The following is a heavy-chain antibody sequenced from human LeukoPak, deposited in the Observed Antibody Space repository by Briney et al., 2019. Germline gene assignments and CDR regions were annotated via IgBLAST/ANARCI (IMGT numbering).Heavy chain of an antibody. D-gene: IGHD4-11*01. J-gene: IGHJ4*02. CDR3: ARDPYSHYGYFDY. V-gene: IGHV3-21*01. CDR1: GFTFSNYD. CDR2: ISSSSSYI. Sequence: GGSLRLSCAVSGFTFSNYDMNWVRQAPGKGLEWVSSISSSSSYIYYADSVKGRFTISRDNAKNSLYLQMNSLRAEDTAVYYCARDPYSHYGYFDYWGQGTLVTVSS.